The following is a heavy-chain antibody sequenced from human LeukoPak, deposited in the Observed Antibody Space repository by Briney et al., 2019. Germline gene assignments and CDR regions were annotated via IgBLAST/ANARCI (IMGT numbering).Heavy chain of an antibody. CDR1: GFTFSAYY. CDR3: AKEPDYGDYFDY. Sequence: PGGSLRLSCAASGFTFSAYYMSWVRQAPGKGLEWVSYISNSGSYTNYADSVKGRFTISRDNSKNTLYLQMNSLRAEDTAVYYCAKEPDYGDYFDYWGQGTLVTVSS. D-gene: IGHD4-17*01. V-gene: IGHV3-11*05. J-gene: IGHJ4*02. CDR2: ISNSGSYT.